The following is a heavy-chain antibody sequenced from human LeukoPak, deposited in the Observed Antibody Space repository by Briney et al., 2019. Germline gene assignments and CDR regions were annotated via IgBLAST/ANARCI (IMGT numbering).Heavy chain of an antibody. V-gene: IGHV4-39*01. CDR3: ARSPGQWLLLGFDY. Sequence: PSETLSLTCTVSGGSITSISYYWDWIRQPPGKGLEWIGGIYYGGSTYYNPSLRSRVTISVDTSKNQFSLKLSSVTAADTAVYYCARSPGQWLLLGFDYWGQGTLVTVSS. CDR1: GGSITSISYY. J-gene: IGHJ4*02. D-gene: IGHD6-19*01. CDR2: IYYGGST.